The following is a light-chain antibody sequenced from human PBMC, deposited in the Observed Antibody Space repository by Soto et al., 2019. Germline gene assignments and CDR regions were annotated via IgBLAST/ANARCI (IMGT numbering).Light chain of an antibody. CDR2: AAS. CDR1: QSTSSY. V-gene: IGKV1-39*01. CDR3: QQSYSTPRT. Sequence: DIQMTQSPASLSASVGDRVTITCRASQSTSSYLNWYQQKPGKAPKLLIYAASSLQSGVPARFSGSGSGTDFTRTISSLQPDYFATYYCQQSYSTPRTFGQGTKLEIK. J-gene: IGKJ2*01.